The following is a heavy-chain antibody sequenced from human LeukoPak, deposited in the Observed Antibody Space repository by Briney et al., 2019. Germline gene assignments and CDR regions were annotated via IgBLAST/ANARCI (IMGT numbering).Heavy chain of an antibody. CDR3: ARVKLLTGYDY. V-gene: IGHV3-33*08. CDR1: GFTFSSYG. CDR2: IWYGGSNK. D-gene: IGHD3-9*01. J-gene: IGHJ4*02. Sequence: GGSLRLSCAASGFTFSSYGMPWVRQAPGRGLEGVAVIWYGGSNKYYADSVKGRFTISRDNSKSTLYLQMNSLRAEDTAVYYCARVKLLTGYDYWGQGTLVTVSS.